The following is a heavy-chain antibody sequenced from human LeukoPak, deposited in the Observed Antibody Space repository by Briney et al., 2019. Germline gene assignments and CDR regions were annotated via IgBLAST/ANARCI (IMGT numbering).Heavy chain of an antibody. CDR1: GYTFTGYY. J-gene: IGHJ4*02. D-gene: IGHD3-3*01. V-gene: IGHV1-2*02. Sequence: ASVKVSCKASGYTFTGYYMHWVRQAPGQGLEWMGWINPNSGVSNYAQKFRGRVTMTRDTSINTAYMELSRLTSDDTAVYYCARVKGRVFGVITTKERYFDYWGQGTLVTVSS. CDR3: ARVKGRVFGVITTKERYFDY. CDR2: INPNSGVS.